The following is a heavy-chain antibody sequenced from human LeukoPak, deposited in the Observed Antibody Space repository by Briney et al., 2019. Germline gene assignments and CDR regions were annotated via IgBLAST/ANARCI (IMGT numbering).Heavy chain of an antibody. J-gene: IGHJ5*02. Sequence: SETLSLTCTVSGGSISSSSYYWGWIRQPPEKGLEWIGSIYYSGSTYYNPSLKSRVTISVDTSKNQFSLKLSSVTAADTAVYYCARHDYSSRRNWFDPWGQGTLVTVSS. CDR1: GGSISSSSYY. V-gene: IGHV4-39*01. CDR3: ARHDYSSRRNWFDP. CDR2: IYYSGST. D-gene: IGHD2-2*01.